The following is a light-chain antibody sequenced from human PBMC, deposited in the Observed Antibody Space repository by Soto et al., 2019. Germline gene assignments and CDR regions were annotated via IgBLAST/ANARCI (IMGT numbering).Light chain of an antibody. J-gene: IGLJ1*01. V-gene: IGLV2-14*01. CDR3: SSYTSSTSYV. CDR1: SSDVGAYNS. Sequence: QSVLTQPASVSGSPGQSIAISCTGTSSDVGAYNSVSWYQQYPGKAPKLMIHDVTNRPSGVSDRFSGSKSGNTASLTISGLQADDVADYYCSSYTSSTSYVFGSGTKVTVL. CDR2: DVT.